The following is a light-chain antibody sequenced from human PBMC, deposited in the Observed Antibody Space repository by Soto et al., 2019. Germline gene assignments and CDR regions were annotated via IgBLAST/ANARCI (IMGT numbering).Light chain of an antibody. V-gene: IGKV3-11*01. CDR1: QSVGTY. CDR2: DAS. J-gene: IGKJ4*01. Sequence: EIVLTQSPATLSLSPGERATLSCRASQSVGTYLAWYQQKPGQAPRLLIYDASNRATGIPARFSGSGSGTVFTITISGLEPEDFAVYYCQQRTHWPPLTFGGGTKVEIK. CDR3: QQRTHWPPLT.